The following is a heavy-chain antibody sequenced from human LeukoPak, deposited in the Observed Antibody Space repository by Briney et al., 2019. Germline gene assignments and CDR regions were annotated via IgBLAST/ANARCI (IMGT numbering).Heavy chain of an antibody. Sequence: ASVKVSCKTSGYTFTSYYIHWVRQAPGQGLEWMGIINPIGGTTDYPQKFQGGVTMTRDTSTSTVYMELSSLRSEDTAVYYCARDKNILAARLFDYWGQGTLVTVSS. CDR1: GYTFTSYY. CDR3: ARDKNILAARLFDY. V-gene: IGHV1-46*01. J-gene: IGHJ4*02. D-gene: IGHD6-6*01. CDR2: INPIGGTT.